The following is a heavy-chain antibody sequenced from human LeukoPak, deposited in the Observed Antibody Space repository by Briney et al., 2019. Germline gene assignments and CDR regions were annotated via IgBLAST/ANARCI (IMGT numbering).Heavy chain of an antibody. Sequence: GASVKVSCKASGYTFTGYYMHWVRQAPGQGLEWMGWINPNSGGTYYTRKFQGRVTMTRDTSITTAYMELSRLTSDDTAVYYCARGYGYISDWGQGALVTVSS. J-gene: IGHJ4*02. D-gene: IGHD5-18*01. CDR3: ARGYGYISD. CDR1: GYTFTGYY. V-gene: IGHV1-2*02. CDR2: INPNSGGT.